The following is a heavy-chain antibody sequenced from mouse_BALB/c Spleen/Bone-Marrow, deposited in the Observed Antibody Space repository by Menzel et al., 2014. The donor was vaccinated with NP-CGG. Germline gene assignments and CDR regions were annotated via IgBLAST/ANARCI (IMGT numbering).Heavy chain of an antibody. CDR1: GYSFISYW. Sequence: VQLQQPGTVLARPGASVKMSCKASGYSFISYWMHWVKQRPGQGLEWIGAIYPVNSDASYNQKVKGKAKLTAVTSASTAYMELISLTNEDSAVYYCTRWGVYDYDGGFAYWGQGTLVTVSA. J-gene: IGHJ3*01. D-gene: IGHD2-4*01. CDR2: IYPVNSDA. CDR3: TRWGVYDYDGGFAY. V-gene: IGHV1-5*01.